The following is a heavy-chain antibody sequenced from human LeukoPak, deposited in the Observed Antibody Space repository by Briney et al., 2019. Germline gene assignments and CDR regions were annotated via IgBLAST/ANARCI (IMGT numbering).Heavy chain of an antibody. J-gene: IGHJ4*02. CDR3: VKNDILKGRGH. D-gene: IGHD3-9*01. V-gene: IGHV3-23*01. CDR2: ISGTGGTT. Sequence: QSGGSLRLSCVGSGFTFSGSAMSWVRQAPGKGLEWVSAISGTGGTTYYVDSVKGRFTVSRDNPKNTMYLQLFSLRVEDTAVYYCVKNDILKGRGHWGQGTLVTVSS. CDR1: GFTFSGSA.